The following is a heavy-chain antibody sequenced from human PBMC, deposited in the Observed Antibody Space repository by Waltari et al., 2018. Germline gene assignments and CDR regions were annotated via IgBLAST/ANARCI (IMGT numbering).Heavy chain of an antibody. Sequence: EVQLVEAGGDIVQPGGSLRLSCAASGFRFSDYWMHWVRQVPGKGLVGVSRYNGEGGSISYSESVKGRFTIYKDNSKNMLYRQLKSRGAEDTAVYYCARKGGRGYTYGPFYYDAWGQGTLVTVSS. D-gene: IGHD5-18*01. CDR2: YNGEGGSI. CDR1: GFRFSDYW. CDR3: ARKGGRGYTYGPFYYDA. J-gene: IGHJ4*02. V-gene: IGHV3-74*01.